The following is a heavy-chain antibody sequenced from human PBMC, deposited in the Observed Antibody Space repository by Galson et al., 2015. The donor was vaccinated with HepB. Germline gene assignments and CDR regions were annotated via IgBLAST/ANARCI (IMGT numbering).Heavy chain of an antibody. V-gene: IGHV1-24*01. J-gene: IGHJ4*02. CDR1: GHTLTELS. D-gene: IGHD6-19*01. Sequence: SVKVSCKVSGHTLTELSMHRVRQAPGKGLEWMGGFTPEDGETIYAQKFQGRVTMTEDTSTDTAYMELSSLRSEDTAVYYCATLGRYGSGWNYFDYWGQGTLVTVSS. CDR3: ATLGRYGSGWNYFDY. CDR2: FTPEDGET.